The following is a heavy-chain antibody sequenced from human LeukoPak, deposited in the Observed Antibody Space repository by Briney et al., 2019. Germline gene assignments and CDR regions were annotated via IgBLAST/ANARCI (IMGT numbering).Heavy chain of an antibody. V-gene: IGHV4-34*01. Sequence: LKPSETLSLTCAVYGGSFSGYYWGWIRQPPGKGLEWIGEINHSGSTNYNPSLKSRVTISVDTSKNQFSLKLSSVTAADTAVYYCAGGTVTLQSYYFDYWGQGTLVTVSS. CDR2: INHSGST. D-gene: IGHD4-17*01. J-gene: IGHJ4*02. CDR3: AGGTVTLQSYYFDY. CDR1: GGSFSGYY.